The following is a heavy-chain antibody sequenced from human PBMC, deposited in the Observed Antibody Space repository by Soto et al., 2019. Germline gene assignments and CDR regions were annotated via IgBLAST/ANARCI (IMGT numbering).Heavy chain of an antibody. CDR2: IYSIGST. V-gene: IGHV4-31*03. J-gene: IGHJ4*02. Sequence: SETLSLTCTVSGGSISSSGYYWSWIRQHPGKGLEWIGYIYSIGSTYYNPSLKSRVTMSVDTSKNQFSLKLSSVTAADTAVYYCATGEDRLFFAYWGQGTLVTVSS. CDR3: ATGEDRLFFAY. D-gene: IGHD3-9*01. CDR1: GGSISSSGYY.